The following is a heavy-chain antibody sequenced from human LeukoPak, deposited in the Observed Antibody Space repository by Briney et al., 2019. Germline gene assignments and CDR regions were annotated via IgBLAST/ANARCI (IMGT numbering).Heavy chain of an antibody. D-gene: IGHD3-10*01. CDR3: AKDPMVRGATYDY. V-gene: IGHV3-23*01. J-gene: IGHJ4*02. CDR1: GFTFRTYA. Sequence: PGGPLRLSCAASGFTFRTYAMTWVRQAPGKGLEWVSAIGPSGRSTYYADSARGRFTISRDNSKNTLYLQMNSLRAEDTAIYYCAKDPMVRGATYDYWGQGTLVTVSS. CDR2: IGPSGRST.